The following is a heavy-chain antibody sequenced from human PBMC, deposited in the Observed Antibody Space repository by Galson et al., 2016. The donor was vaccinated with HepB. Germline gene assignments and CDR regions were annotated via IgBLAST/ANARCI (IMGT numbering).Heavy chain of an antibody. J-gene: IGHJ4*02. CDR1: GFALSNYS. V-gene: IGHV3-21*01. CDR3: ARGCRGGSWVDY. D-gene: IGHD2-15*01. Sequence: SLRLSCAASGFALSNYSMHWVRQAPGKGLEWVSSISIRSTYIYYADSVRGRFTISRDNAKNSLYLQMNSLRAEDTAGYYCARGCRGGSWVDYWGQGTLVTVSS. CDR2: ISIRSTYI.